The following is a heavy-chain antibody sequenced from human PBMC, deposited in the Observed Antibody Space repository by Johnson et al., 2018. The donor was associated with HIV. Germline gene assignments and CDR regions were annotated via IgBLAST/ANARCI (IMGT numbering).Heavy chain of an antibody. CDR2: ISFDESSK. V-gene: IGHV3-30*14. Sequence: QVQLLESGGGLVQPGGSLRLSCASSEFTFSNYAMHCVRQAPGTGLAWVTVISFDESSKYYSDSVKGRFTIARDNSKNTLDLQMNSLRAGDTAVYYCARGPWAFDIWGQGTMVTVSS. CDR1: EFTFSNYA. CDR3: ARGPWAFDI. J-gene: IGHJ3*02.